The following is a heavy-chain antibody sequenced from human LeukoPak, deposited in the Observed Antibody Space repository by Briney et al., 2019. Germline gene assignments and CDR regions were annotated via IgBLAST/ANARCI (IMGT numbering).Heavy chain of an antibody. CDR1: GFTFSSYW. Sequence: GGPLRLSCAASGFTFSSYWMSWVRQSPGKGRDGVANIKQDGSEKYYVDSVKGRFTISIDNAKNSLYLQMNSLRAEDTAVYYCARFETMIVAFDYWGPGTLVTVSS. CDR2: IKQDGSEK. CDR3: ARFETMIVAFDY. V-gene: IGHV3-7*01. D-gene: IGHD3-22*01. J-gene: IGHJ4*02.